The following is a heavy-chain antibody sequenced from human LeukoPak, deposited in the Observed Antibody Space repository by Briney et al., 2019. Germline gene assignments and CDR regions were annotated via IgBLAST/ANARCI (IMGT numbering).Heavy chain of an antibody. J-gene: IGHJ4*02. CDR2: IIPIFGTA. CDR3: ARSGSYRGYFDY. Sequence: SVKVSCKASGGTFSSYAFSWVRQAPGQGLERMGGIIPIFGTASYAQKFQGRVTITTDESTSTAYMELSSLRSEDTAVYYCARSGSYRGYFDYWGQGTLVTVSS. V-gene: IGHV1-69*05. CDR1: GGTFSSYA. D-gene: IGHD1-26*01.